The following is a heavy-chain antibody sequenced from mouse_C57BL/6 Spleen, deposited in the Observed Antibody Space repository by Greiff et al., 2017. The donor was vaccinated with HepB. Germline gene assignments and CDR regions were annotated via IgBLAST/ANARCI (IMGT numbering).Heavy chain of an antibody. CDR3: TREGTTVVATKFAY. CDR1: GFTFSSYA. J-gene: IGHJ3*01. D-gene: IGHD1-1*01. Sequence: EVQLVESGEGLVKPGGSLKLSCAASGFTFSSYAMSWVRQTPEKRLEWVAYISSGGDYIYYADTVKGRFTISRDNARNTLYLQMSSLKSEDTAMYYCTREGTTVVATKFAYWGQGTLVTVSA. CDR2: ISSGGDYI. V-gene: IGHV5-9-1*02.